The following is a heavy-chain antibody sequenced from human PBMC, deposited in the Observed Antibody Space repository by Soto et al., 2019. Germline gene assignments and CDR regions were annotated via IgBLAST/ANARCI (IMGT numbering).Heavy chain of an antibody. J-gene: IGHJ6*02. Sequence: QVQLQQWGAGLLKPSETLSLTCAVYGGSFSGYYWSWIRQPPGKGLEWIGEINHSGSTNYNPSIKGRVTISVDTSKNQFSLKLSSVTAADTAVYYCARDTYYDISGFFYGMDVWGQGTTVTVSS. CDR3: ARDTYYDISGFFYGMDV. V-gene: IGHV4-34*01. D-gene: IGHD3-9*01. CDR2: INHSGST. CDR1: GGSFSGYY.